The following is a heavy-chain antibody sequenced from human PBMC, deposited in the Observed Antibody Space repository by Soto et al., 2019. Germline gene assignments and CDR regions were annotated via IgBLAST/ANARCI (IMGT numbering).Heavy chain of an antibody. Sequence: ASVKVSCKASGYTFTSYDINWVRQATGQGLEWMGWMNPNSGNTGYAQKFQGRVTMTRNTSISTAYMELSSLRSEDTAVYYCARQADIVVVPAAMRSAFDIWGQGTMVTVSS. CDR2: MNPNSGNT. V-gene: IGHV1-8*01. D-gene: IGHD2-2*01. CDR3: ARQADIVVVPAAMRSAFDI. CDR1: GYTFTSYD. J-gene: IGHJ3*02.